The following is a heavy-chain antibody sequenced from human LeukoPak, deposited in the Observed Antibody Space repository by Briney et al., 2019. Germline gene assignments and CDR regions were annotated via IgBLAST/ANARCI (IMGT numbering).Heavy chain of an antibody. CDR3: ATIYPTTSPPFDY. CDR2: IYPSESDT. D-gene: IGHD1-26*01. Sequence: GESLKISCKGSGYSFTRYWIGWVRQMPGKGLEWMGIIYPSESDTRYSPSFQGQVTISADKSISTAYLQWSSLKASDTAMYYCATIYPTTSPPFDYWGQGTLVTVSS. V-gene: IGHV5-51*01. J-gene: IGHJ4*02. CDR1: GYSFTRYW.